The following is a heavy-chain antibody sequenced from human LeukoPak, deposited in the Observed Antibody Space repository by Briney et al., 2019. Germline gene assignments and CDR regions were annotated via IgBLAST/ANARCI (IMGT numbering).Heavy chain of an antibody. CDR1: GFTFSSYG. CDR3: ATPTDGY. J-gene: IGHJ4*02. D-gene: IGHD4-17*01. V-gene: IGHV3-30*03. CDR2: ISYDGSNK. Sequence: GGSLRLSCAASGFTFSSYGMHRVRQAPGKGLEWVAVISYDGSNKYYADSVKGRFTISRDNSKNTLYLQMNSLRAEDTAVYYCATPTDGYWGQGTLVTVSS.